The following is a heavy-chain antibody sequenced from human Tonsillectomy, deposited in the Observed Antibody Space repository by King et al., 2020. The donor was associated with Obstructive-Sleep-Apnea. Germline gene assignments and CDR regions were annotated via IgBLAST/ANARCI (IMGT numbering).Heavy chain of an antibody. CDR3: ARAPAPYYYDSSGNPEMDV. CDR2: IYSGGST. CDR1: GFTVSSNY. D-gene: IGHD3-22*01. Sequence: DVQLVESGGGLVQPVGSLRLSCAASGFTVSSNYMSLVRQAPGKGLEWVAVIYSGGSTYYADSVEGRFTISRDNSKNTLYLQMNSLRAEDTAVYYCARAPAPYYYDSSGNPEMDVWGQGTTVTVSS. V-gene: IGHV3-66*01. J-gene: IGHJ6*02.